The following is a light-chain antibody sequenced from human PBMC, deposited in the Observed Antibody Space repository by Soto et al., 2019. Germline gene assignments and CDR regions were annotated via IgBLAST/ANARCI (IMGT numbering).Light chain of an antibody. Sequence: QPGLPQPPSASGSPGHSFTISCTGTSSDFGYYNYVSWYQQHPGRAPKLIIYEVSERPSGVPDRFSGSKSGNTASLTVSGLQADDEADYYCSSYAGRNYVFGAGTKVTVL. CDR3: SSYAGRNYV. CDR1: SSDFGYYNY. CDR2: EVS. V-gene: IGLV2-8*01. J-gene: IGLJ1*01.